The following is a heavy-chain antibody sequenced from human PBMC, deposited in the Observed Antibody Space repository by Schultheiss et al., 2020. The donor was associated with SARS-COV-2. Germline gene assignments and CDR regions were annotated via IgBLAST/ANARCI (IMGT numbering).Heavy chain of an antibody. V-gene: IGHV4-59*12. D-gene: IGHD5-18*01. CDR3: ARDEGGVTPFDP. CDR2: IYYSGST. CDR1: GGSISSYY. J-gene: IGHJ5*02. Sequence: SQTLSLTCTVSGGSISSYYWSWIRQPPGKGLEWIGYIYYSGSTNYNQSLKSRVTISVDTSKNQFSLKLSSVTAADTAVYYCARDEGGVTPFDPWGQGTLVTVSS.